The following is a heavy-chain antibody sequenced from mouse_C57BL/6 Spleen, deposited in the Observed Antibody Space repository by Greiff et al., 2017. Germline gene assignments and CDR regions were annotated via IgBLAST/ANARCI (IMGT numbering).Heavy chain of an antibody. V-gene: IGHV1-80*01. CDR2: IYPGDGDT. Sequence: QVQLQQSGAELVKPGASVKISCKASGYAFSSYWMNWVKQRPGKGLEWIGQIYPGDGDTNYNGKFKGKATLTADKSSSTAYMQLSSLTSEDSAVYFCARGATVVPGFDVWGTGTTVTVSS. D-gene: IGHD1-1*01. CDR3: ARGATVVPGFDV. CDR1: GYAFSSYW. J-gene: IGHJ1*03.